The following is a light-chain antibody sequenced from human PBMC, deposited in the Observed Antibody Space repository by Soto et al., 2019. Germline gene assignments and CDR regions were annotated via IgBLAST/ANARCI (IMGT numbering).Light chain of an antibody. CDR1: TSNIGSNY. J-gene: IGLJ2*01. CDR3: ASWDDSLSGLV. Sequence: SVLTQPPSASGTPGQTISISCSGSTSNIGSNYVYWYQQLPGTAPKLLIYSNNERPSGVPDRFSGSKSGTSASLAISGLRSEDEADYYCASWDDSLSGLVFGGGTKLTVL. CDR2: SNN. V-gene: IGLV1-47*02.